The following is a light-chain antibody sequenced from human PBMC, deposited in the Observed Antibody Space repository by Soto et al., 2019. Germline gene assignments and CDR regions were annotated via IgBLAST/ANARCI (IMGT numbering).Light chain of an antibody. CDR1: QSISSW. V-gene: IGKV1-5*01. J-gene: IGKJ5*01. Sequence: DIQMTQSPSTLSASVGDRVTITCRASQSISSWLAWYQQKPGKVPKRLIYGASNLQSGVPSRFSGSGSGTEFTLTISSLQPEDFATYYCLQLDSYPITFGQGTRLEIK. CDR3: LQLDSYPIT. CDR2: GAS.